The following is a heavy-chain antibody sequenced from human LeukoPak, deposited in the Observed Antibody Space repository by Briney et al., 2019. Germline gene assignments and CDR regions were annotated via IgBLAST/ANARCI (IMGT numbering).Heavy chain of an antibody. Sequence: PGGSLRLSCAASGFTFSSYEMSWVRQAPGKGLEWVANIKQDGSEKYYVDSVKGRFTISRDNAKNSLYLQMNSLRAEDTAVYYCARGHYFDGYYVDVWGKGTTVTVSS. D-gene: IGHD3-9*01. CDR3: ARGHYFDGYYVDV. CDR1: GFTFSSYE. V-gene: IGHV3-7*01. J-gene: IGHJ6*03. CDR2: IKQDGSEK.